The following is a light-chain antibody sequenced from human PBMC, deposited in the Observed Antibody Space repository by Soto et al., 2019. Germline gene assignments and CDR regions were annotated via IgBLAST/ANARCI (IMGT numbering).Light chain of an antibody. CDR3: QQRSNWPPIT. Sequence: EIVLTQSPATLSLSPGERATLSCRASQSVSSSYLAWYQQKPGQAPRLLIYDASNRATGIPARFSGSGSGTDFTLTISSLEPEDFATYYCQQRSNWPPITFGQGTRLEIK. V-gene: IGKV3-11*01. J-gene: IGKJ5*01. CDR1: QSVSSSY. CDR2: DAS.